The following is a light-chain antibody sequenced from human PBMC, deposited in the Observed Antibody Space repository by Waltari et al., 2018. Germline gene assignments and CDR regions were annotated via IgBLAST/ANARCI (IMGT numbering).Light chain of an antibody. CDR1: QSVSSN. CDR3: QQYNNWTLYT. J-gene: IGKJ2*01. CDR2: GAS. V-gene: IGKV3-15*01. Sequence: EIVMTQSPATLSVSPGERATLSCRASQSVSSNLAWYQHKPGQAPRLLSDGASTRATGIPARFSGSGSGTECTLTISSLQSEDFAVYYCQQYNNWTLYTFGQGTKLEIK.